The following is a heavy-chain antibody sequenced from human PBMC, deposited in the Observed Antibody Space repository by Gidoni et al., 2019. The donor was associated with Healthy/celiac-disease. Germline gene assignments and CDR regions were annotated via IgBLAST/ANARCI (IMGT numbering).Heavy chain of an antibody. CDR3: ARLTVYGSGTSGHYYYGMDV. D-gene: IGHD3-10*01. Sequence: QVQLVQSGAEVKKPGASVKVSCKASGYTFTSYGIRWVRQAPGQGLEWMGWISAYNGNTNYAQKLQGRVTMTTDTSTSTAYMELRSLRSDDTAVYYCARLTVYGSGTSGHYYYGMDVWGQGTTVTVSS. CDR1: GYTFTSYG. J-gene: IGHJ6*02. CDR2: ISAYNGNT. V-gene: IGHV1-18*01.